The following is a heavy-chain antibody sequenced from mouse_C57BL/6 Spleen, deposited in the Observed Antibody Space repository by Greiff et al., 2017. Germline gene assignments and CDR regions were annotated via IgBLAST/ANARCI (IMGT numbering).Heavy chain of an antibody. D-gene: IGHD2-3*01. CDR3: ARSRWPGAY. CDR1: GYTFTDYY. J-gene: IGHJ3*01. Sequence: QVHVKQSGAELVRPGASVKLSCKASGYTFTDYYINWVKQRPGQGLEWIARIYPGSGNTYYNEKFKGKATLTAEKSSSTAYMQLSSLTSEDSAVYFCARSRWPGAYWGQGTLVTVSA. V-gene: IGHV1-76*01. CDR2: IYPGSGNT.